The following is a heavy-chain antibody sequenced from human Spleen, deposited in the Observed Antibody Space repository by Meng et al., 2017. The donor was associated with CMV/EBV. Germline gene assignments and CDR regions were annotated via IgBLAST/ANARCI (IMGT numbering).Heavy chain of an antibody. CDR3: ARGETCSGGSCYLYYFDY. D-gene: IGHD2-15*01. CDR1: GFTFNNYW. J-gene: IGHJ4*02. Sequence: GGSLRLSCAASGFTFNNYWMSWVRQAPGRGLEWVANIKQEGSEKYYVDSVKGRFTISRDNAKNSVYLQMNSLRAEDTAVYYCARGETCSGGSCYLYYFDYWGQGTLVTVSS. V-gene: IGHV3-7*01. CDR2: IKQEGSEK.